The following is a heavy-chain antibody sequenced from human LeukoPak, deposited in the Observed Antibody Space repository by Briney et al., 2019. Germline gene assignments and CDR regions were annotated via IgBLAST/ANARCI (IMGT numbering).Heavy chain of an antibody. J-gene: IGHJ4*02. V-gene: IGHV3-74*01. CDR2: INSDGSST. CDR3: AKGNYYDSSRPWY. CDR1: GFTFSSYW. D-gene: IGHD3-22*01. Sequence: GGSLRLSCAASGFTFSSYWMHWVRQAPGKGLVWVSRINSDGSSTTYADSVKGRFTISRDNTKNTLYLQMVSLRAEDTAVYYCAKGNYYDSSRPWYWGQGTLVTVSS.